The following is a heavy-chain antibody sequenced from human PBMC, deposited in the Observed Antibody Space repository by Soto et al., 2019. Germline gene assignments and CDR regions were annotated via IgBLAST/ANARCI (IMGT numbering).Heavy chain of an antibody. CDR2: IYNRGST. J-gene: IGHJ4*02. V-gene: IGHV4-30-4*01. CDR1: GGSISSGDYY. Sequence: SETLSLTCTVSGGSISSGDYYWCWLRQPPGKDMKRIGYIYNRGSTYYNKSLKSTVNISVDPTTNQFSLKLSSVSAADTAVYYCTQDIGDGYNTNWGQGTLVSVSS. CDR3: TQDIGDGYNTN. D-gene: IGHD5-18*01.